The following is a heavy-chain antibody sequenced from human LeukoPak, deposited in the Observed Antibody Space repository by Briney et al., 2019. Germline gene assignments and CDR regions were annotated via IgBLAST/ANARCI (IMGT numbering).Heavy chain of an antibody. CDR2: IYTSGST. D-gene: IGHD6-19*01. J-gene: IGHJ4*02. Sequence: SETLSLTCTVSGGSISSSSYYWGWIRQPAGKGLEWIGRIYTSGSTNYNPSLKSRVTISVDTSKNQFSLKLSSVTAADTAVYYCARQGSSGWYAYWGQGTLVTVSS. CDR3: ARQGSSGWYAY. CDR1: GGSISSSSYY. V-gene: IGHV4-61*02.